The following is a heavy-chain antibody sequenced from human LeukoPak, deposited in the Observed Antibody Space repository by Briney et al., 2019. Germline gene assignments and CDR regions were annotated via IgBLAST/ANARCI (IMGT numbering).Heavy chain of an antibody. CDR1: GGSISSGGYY. CDR2: IYYSGST. V-gene: IGHV4-31*03. D-gene: IGHD2-21*02. J-gene: IGHJ3*02. CDR3: AREVVVTARLTWDAFDI. Sequence: SQTLSLTCTVSGGSISSGGYYWSWIRQHPGEGLEWIGYIYYSGSTYYNPSLKSRVTISVDTSKNQFSLKLSSVTAADTAVYYCAREVVVTARLTWDAFDIWGQGTMVTVSS.